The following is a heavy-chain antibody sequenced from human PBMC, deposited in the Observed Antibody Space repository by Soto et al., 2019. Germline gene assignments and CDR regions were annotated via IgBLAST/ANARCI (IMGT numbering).Heavy chain of an antibody. J-gene: IGHJ6*02. V-gene: IGHV3-23*01. D-gene: IGHD4-17*01. Sequence: EVQVLESGGGLVQPGGSLRLSCAASGFTFSSYAMSWVRQAPGKGLEWVSAISGSGGSIRYADSVQGRFTISRDTSKHTLYLQMNSLRAEDTAVSYFAKFSYGDYSYYYYGMDVWGQGTMVTVSS. CDR1: GFTFSSYA. CDR3: AKFSYGDYSYYYYGMDV. CDR2: ISGSGGSI.